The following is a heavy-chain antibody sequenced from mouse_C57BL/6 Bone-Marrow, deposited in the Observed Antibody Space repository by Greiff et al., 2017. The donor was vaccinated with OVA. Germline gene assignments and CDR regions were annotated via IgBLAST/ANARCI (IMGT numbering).Heavy chain of an antibody. V-gene: IGHV1-26*01. CDR3: ARQLRPFAY. CDR1: GYTFTDYY. Sequence: EVQLQQSGPELVKPGASVKISCKASGYTFTDYYMNWVKQSHGKSLEWIGDINPNNGGTSYNQKFKGKATLTVDKSSSTAYMELRSLTSEDSAVYCCARQLRPFAYWGQGTLVTVSA. D-gene: IGHD3-2*02. J-gene: IGHJ3*01. CDR2: INPNNGGT.